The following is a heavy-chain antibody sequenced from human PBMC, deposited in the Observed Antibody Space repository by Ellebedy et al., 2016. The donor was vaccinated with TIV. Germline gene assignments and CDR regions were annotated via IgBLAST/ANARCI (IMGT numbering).Heavy chain of an antibody. CDR2: TSGGGATT. J-gene: IGHJ4*02. V-gene: IGHV3-23*01. D-gene: IGHD1-1*01. CDR1: GFAVSSHY. CDR3: AKDLAAGTTLRLDY. Sequence: GESLKISCAASGFAVSSHYITWVRQAPGKGLEWVSGTSGGGATTYYADSVKGRFTISRDNSKNTLYLQMNSLRAEDTAVYYCAKDLAAGTTLRLDYWGQGTLVTVSS.